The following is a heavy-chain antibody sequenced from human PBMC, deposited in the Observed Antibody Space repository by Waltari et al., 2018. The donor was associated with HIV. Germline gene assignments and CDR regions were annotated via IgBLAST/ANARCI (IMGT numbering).Heavy chain of an antibody. CDR1: GFSFSNHK. CDR3: GRERFLEWLLYTGGGIDY. D-gene: IGHD3-3*01. Sequence: EVQLVESGGGLVKPGGSLRLSCAAPGFSFSNHKIKWFRQVPGRGLDWVSSISSAGSYTFYADSVKGRFTITRDNAKNSLYLQMNSLRVEDTAMYYCGRERFLEWLLYTGGGIDYWGQGTLVTVSS. J-gene: IGHJ4*02. CDR2: ISSAGSYT. V-gene: IGHV3-21*01.